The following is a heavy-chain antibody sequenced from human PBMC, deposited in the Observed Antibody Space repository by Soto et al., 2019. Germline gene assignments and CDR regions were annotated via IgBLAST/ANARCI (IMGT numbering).Heavy chain of an antibody. CDR1: GGSFSGYY. V-gene: IGHV4-34*01. CDR2: INHIGKT. CDR3: ARAPYDYVWGSYRAPWFDP. D-gene: IGHD3-16*02. Sequence: SETLSLTCAVYGGSFSGYYWSWIRQPPGKGLEWIGEINHIGKTNYNPSLKSRVTISVDTSKNQFSLKLNSVTAADTAVYYCARAPYDYVWGSYRAPWFDPWGQGTLVTV. J-gene: IGHJ5*02.